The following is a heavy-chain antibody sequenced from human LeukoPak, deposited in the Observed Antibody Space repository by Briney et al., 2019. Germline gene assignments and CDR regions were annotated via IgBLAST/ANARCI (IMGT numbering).Heavy chain of an antibody. CDR1: GFTFLSDYY. Sequence: GGSLRLSCAASGFTFLSDYYMSWIRQAPGKGLEWVSYISSGGYTIHYADSVKGRFTISRDNAKKSLYLQMNSLRAEDTAVYYCARRCSSTSCLQYWGQGTLVTVSS. CDR2: ISSGGYTI. CDR3: ARRCSSTSCLQY. J-gene: IGHJ4*02. V-gene: IGHV3-11*04. D-gene: IGHD2-2*01.